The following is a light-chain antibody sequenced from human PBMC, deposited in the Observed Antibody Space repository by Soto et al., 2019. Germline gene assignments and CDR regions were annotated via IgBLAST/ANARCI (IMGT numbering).Light chain of an antibody. V-gene: IGLV2-14*01. J-gene: IGLJ1*01. CDR2: EVT. CDR3: SSYTSSTTLYV. CDR1: SSDIGGYNY. Sequence: QSALTQPASVSGSPGQSITISCTGTSSDIGGYNYVSWYQHHPGKAPKLMIYEVTNRPSGVSDRFSGSKSGKTASLTISGLQAEDEADYYCSSYTSSTTLYVFGTGTKVTVL.